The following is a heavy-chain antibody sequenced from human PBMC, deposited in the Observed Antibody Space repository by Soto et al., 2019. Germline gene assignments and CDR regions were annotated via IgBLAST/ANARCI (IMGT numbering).Heavy chain of an antibody. CDR3: ANMGSDFWSDMDV. J-gene: IGHJ6*02. CDR2: ISYDGSNK. D-gene: IGHD3-3*01. CDR1: GFTFSSYG. Sequence: PGGSLRLSCAASGFTFSSYGMHWVRQAPGKGLEWVAVISYDGSNKYYADSVKGRFTISRDNSKNTLYLQMNSLRAEDTAVYYCANMGSDFWSDMDVWGQGTTVTVSS. V-gene: IGHV3-30*18.